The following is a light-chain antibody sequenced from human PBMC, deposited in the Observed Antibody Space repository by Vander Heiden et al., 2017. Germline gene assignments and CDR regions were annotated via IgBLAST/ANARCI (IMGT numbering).Light chain of an antibody. J-gene: IGKJ2*01. CDR1: QTIYNY. Sequence: DIQLTQSPSSLAASVGDSVTITCRASQTIYNYLNWFQHKPGKAPQLLIYDAATLESGVPSRFSGSGSRKDFSLTITNLQPEDFATYFCQQTYTTPQYDFGPGTKVEFE. CDR2: DAA. V-gene: IGKV1-39*01. CDR3: QQTYTTPQYD.